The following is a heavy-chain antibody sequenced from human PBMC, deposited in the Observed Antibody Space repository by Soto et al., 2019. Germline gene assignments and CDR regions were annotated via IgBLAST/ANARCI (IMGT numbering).Heavy chain of an antibody. V-gene: IGHV3-30*18. CDR3: AKVRERGNTVMSYFDY. CDR1: GFYG. J-gene: IGHJ4*02. D-gene: IGHD5-18*01. CDR2: ISYDGSNK. Sequence: GGSLRLSCAASGFYGMHWVRQAPGKGLEWVAVISYDGSNKYYADSVKGRFTISRDNSKNTLYLQMNSLRAEDTAVYYCAKVRERGNTVMSYFDYWGQGTLVTVS.